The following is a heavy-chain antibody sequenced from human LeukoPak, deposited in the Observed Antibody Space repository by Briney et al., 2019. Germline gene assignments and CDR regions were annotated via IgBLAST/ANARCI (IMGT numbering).Heavy chain of an antibody. Sequence: TSETLSLTCTVSGGSISSYYWSWIRQPPGKGLEWIGYIYYSGSTNYNPSLKSRVTISVDTSKNQFSLKLSSVTAADTAVYYCARQYSSSSEGFDYWGQGTLVTVSS. CDR3: ARQYSSSSEGFDY. V-gene: IGHV4-59*08. CDR1: GGSISSYY. J-gene: IGHJ4*02. CDR2: IYYSGST. D-gene: IGHD6-6*01.